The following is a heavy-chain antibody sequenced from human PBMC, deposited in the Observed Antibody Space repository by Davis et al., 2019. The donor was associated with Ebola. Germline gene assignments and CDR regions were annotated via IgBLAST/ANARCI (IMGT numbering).Heavy chain of an antibody. J-gene: IGHJ4*02. CDR1: GFNFSAYY. CDR2: IDTDGSTT. V-gene: IGHV3-74*01. D-gene: IGHD1-14*01. CDR3: ARDVAGRAGY. Sequence: GESLKIPCVGSGFNFSAYYMSWLRQAQLTGLQWVPRIDTDGSTTNYADSVRGRFTISRDNAKNTLFLQMNSLRADDTAVYYCARDVAGRAGYWGQGTLVTVSS.